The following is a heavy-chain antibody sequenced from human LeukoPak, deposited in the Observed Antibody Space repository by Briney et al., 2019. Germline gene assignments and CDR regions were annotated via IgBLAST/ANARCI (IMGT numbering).Heavy chain of an antibody. CDR3: ASPYSGYDYNFDH. V-gene: IGHV3-64D*06. J-gene: IGHJ4*02. CDR2: ISSNGGST. Sequence: GGSLRLSCSASGFTFSSYAMHWVRQAPGKGLEYVSSISSNGGSTYSADSVKGRFTISRDNSKNTLFLQMSSLRTEDTAVYYCASPYSGYDYNFDHWGQGTLVTVSS. CDR1: GFTFSSYA. D-gene: IGHD5-12*01.